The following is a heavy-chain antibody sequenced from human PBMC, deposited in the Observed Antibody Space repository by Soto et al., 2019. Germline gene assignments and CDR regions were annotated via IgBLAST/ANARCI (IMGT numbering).Heavy chain of an antibody. Sequence: EVQLVESGGGLVKPGGSLRLSCAASGFTFSSYNMNWVRQAPGKGLEWVSSITSTGSYLYYAGSVKGRFTISRDNAQNSLYLQMNSLRAEDTAVYYCAKAADTDPFDYWGQGTLVTVSS. CDR1: GFTFSSYN. V-gene: IGHV3-21*01. CDR3: AKAADTDPFDY. D-gene: IGHD5-18*01. J-gene: IGHJ4*02. CDR2: ITSTGSYL.